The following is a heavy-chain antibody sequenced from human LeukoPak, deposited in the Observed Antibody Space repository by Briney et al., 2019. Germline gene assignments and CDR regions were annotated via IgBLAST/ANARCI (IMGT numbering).Heavy chain of an antibody. V-gene: IGHV1-2*02. CDR2: INPNSGGT. Sequence: ASVKVSCKASGYIFTGYYMHWVRQAPGQGLEWMGWINPNSGGTNYAQKFQGRVTMTRDTSISTAYMELSRLRSDDTAVYYCARGIVGADGDWFDPWGQGTLVTVSS. J-gene: IGHJ5*02. CDR3: ARGIVGADGDWFDP. CDR1: GYIFTGYY. D-gene: IGHD3-22*01.